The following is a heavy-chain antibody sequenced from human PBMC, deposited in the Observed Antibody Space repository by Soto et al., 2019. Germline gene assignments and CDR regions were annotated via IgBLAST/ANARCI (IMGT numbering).Heavy chain of an antibody. V-gene: IGHV4-59*08. CDR1: GGSISSYY. J-gene: IGHJ6*03. D-gene: IGHD3-3*01. Sequence: SETLSLTCTVSGGSISSYYWSWIRQPPGKGLEWIGYIYYSGSTNYNPSLKSRVTISVDTSKNQFSLKLSSVTAADTAVYYCATAKYDFWSGYLPALGEYYYYYMDVWGKGTTVTVSS. CDR2: IYYSGST. CDR3: ATAKYDFWSGYLPALGEYYYYYMDV.